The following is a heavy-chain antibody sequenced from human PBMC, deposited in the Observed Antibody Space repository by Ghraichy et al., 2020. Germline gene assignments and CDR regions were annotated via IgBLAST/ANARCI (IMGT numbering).Heavy chain of an antibody. V-gene: IGHV4-4*07. Sequence: SETLSLTCTVSGGSTSSYYWSWIRQPAGKGLEWVGRIYTTGNTNYKPSLKSRVTMSVDTSKNQFSLKLSSVTAADTAVYYCARGNYGTYGMDVWGQGTTVTVSS. J-gene: IGHJ6*02. CDR3: ARGNYGTYGMDV. CDR2: IYTTGNT. D-gene: IGHD1-7*01. CDR1: GGSTSSYY.